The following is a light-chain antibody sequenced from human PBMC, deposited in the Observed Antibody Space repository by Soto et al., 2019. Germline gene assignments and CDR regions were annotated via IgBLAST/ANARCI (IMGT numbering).Light chain of an antibody. CDR2: GAS. Sequence: EIVLTQSPGTLSLSPGERATLSCRASQSVSSSYLAWYQQKPGQAPRLPIYGASSRATGIPDRFSGSGSGTDFTLTISRLGPEDFAVYYCQQYGSSRTFGQGTKVEIK. V-gene: IGKV3-20*01. CDR3: QQYGSSRT. CDR1: QSVSSSY. J-gene: IGKJ1*01.